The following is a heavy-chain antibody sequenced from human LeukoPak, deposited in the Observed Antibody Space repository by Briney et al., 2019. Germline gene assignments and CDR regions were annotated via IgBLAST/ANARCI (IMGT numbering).Heavy chain of an antibody. CDR2: IKEDGSEK. CDR3: ARARLLWFGESYFDY. D-gene: IGHD3-10*01. Sequence: PGGSLRLSCAASGFTFSSYWMTWVRQAPGKGLEWVANIKEDGSEKHYGDSVKGRFTISRDNAKNSLYLQMTSLRAEDTAVYYCARARLLWFGESYFDYWGQGTLVTVSS. J-gene: IGHJ4*02. V-gene: IGHV3-7*01. CDR1: GFTFSSYW.